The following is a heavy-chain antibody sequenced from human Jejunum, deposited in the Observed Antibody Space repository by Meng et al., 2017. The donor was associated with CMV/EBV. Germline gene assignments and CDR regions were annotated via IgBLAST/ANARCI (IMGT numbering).Heavy chain of an antibody. Sequence: FKIYWMTWVRQAPGKGLEWVADIKNDGSEQNYVDSVKGRFTISRDNVRNSLYLQMNSLRVEDTAVYYCVIVRNYNYDSSGHFLDYWGQGTLVTVSS. D-gene: IGHD3-22*01. CDR3: VIVRNYNYDSSGHFLDY. CDR2: IKNDGSEQ. CDR1: FKIYW. J-gene: IGHJ4*02. V-gene: IGHV3-7*01.